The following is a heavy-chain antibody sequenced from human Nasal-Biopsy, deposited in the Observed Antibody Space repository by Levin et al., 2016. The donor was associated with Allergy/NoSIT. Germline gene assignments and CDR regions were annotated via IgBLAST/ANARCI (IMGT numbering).Heavy chain of an antibody. CDR1: GGSIHTYA. Sequence: SETLSLTCSVSGGSIHTYAYSWIRQTPGKGLEWIGYIHYSGNTNYNPSLESRVAISVDTSKNQFSLKLASVTAADTAMYFCVKYCITASCRGRFDPWGQGTLVTVSS. D-gene: IGHD2-21*02. V-gene: IGHV4-59*12. CDR3: VKYCITASCRGRFDP. CDR2: IHYSGNT. J-gene: IGHJ5*02.